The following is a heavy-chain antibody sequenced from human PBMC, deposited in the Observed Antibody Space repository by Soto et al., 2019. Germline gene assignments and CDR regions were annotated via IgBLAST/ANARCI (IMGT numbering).Heavy chain of an antibody. CDR1: GFTFSSYT. V-gene: IGHV3-21*01. D-gene: IGHD6-13*01. CDR2: ISSSSTYI. Sequence: EVQVVESGGGLVTPGGSLRLSCAASGFTFSSYTMNWVRQAPGKGLEWVSSISSSSTYIYYAVSVKGRFTISRDNAKNSLYLQMNSLRAEDTAVYSCARFTHSSTGYTSRSYFDYWGQGTLVTVSS. J-gene: IGHJ4*02. CDR3: ARFTHSSTGYTSRSYFDY.